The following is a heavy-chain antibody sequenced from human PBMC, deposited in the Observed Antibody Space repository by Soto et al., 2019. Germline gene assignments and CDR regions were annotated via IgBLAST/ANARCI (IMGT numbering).Heavy chain of an antibody. D-gene: IGHD3-10*01. J-gene: IGHJ4*02. V-gene: IGHV2-5*02. CDR2: IYWDDDK. Sequence: QITLKESGPTLVKPTQTLTLTCTFSGFSLSTSGVGVGWIRQPPGKALEWLALIYWDDDKRYSPSLQSRLTITKDTSKNKVVLTMTNMVPVDTATYYCAHRPHVLRWFGEYAFDYWCQGTLVTVSS. CDR3: AHRPHVLRWFGEYAFDY. CDR1: GFSLSTSGVG.